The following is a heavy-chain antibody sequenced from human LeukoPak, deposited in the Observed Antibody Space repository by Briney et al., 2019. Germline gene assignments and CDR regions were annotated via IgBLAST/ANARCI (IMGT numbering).Heavy chain of an antibody. Sequence: GGSLRLSCGASGFSFRDYAMSWVRQAPGKGLEWVSAISGRNTSTYYADSVKGRFTISRDNSKNTLYLQMYSLRAEDTALYYCAKDSAPTRTHIYYSMDFWGKGTTVTVSS. CDR1: GFSFRDYA. J-gene: IGHJ6*03. V-gene: IGHV3-23*01. CDR3: AKDSAPTRTHIYYSMDF. D-gene: IGHD5-24*01. CDR2: ISGRNTST.